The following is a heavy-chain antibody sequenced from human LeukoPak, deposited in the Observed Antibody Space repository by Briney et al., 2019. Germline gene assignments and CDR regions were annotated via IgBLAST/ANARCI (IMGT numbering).Heavy chain of an antibody. CDR1: GGSISSYY. CDR2: IYYSGST. Sequence: SSETLSLTCTVSGGSISSYYWSWIRQPPGKGLEWIGYIYYSGSTNYNPSLKSRVTISVDTSKNQFSLKLSPVTAADTAVYYCARMNYDFWSGFDYWGQGTLVTVSS. V-gene: IGHV4-59*01. J-gene: IGHJ4*02. CDR3: ARMNYDFWSGFDY. D-gene: IGHD3-3*01.